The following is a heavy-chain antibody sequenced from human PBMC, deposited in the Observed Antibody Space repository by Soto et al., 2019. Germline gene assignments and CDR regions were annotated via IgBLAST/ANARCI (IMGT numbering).Heavy chain of an antibody. CDR3: AREQWLDDKDAFDI. V-gene: IGHV3-11*01. J-gene: IGHJ3*02. Sequence: GGSLRLSCAASGFTFSDYYMSWIRQAPGKGLEWVSYISSSGSTIYYADSVKGRFTISRDNAKNSLYLQMNSLRAEDTAVYYCAREQWLDDKDAFDIWGQGTMVTVSS. D-gene: IGHD6-19*01. CDR1: GFTFSDYY. CDR2: ISSSGSTI.